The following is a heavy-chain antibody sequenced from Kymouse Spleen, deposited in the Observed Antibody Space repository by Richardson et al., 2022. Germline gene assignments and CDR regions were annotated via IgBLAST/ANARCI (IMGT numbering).Heavy chain of an antibody. V-gene: IGHV4-34*01. J-gene: IGHJ6*02. Sequence: QVQLQQWGAGLLKPSETLSLTCAVYGGSFSGYYWSWIRQPPGKGLEWIGEINHSGSTNYNPSLKSRVTISVDTSKNQFSLKLSSVTAADTAVYYCARGRVATPRDYYYGMDVWGQGTTVTVSS. CDR3: ARGRVATPRDYYYGMDV. CDR1: GGSFSGYY. CDR2: INHSGST. D-gene: IGHD5-12*01.